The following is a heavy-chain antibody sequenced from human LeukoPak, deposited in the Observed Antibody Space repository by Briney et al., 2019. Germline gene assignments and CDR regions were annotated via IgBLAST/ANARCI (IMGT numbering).Heavy chain of an antibody. D-gene: IGHD4-17*01. Sequence: EASVKVSCKASGYTFTSYYMHWVRQAPGQGLEWMGIINPSGGSTSYAQKFQGRVTMTRDMSTSTVYMELSSLRSEDTAVYYCASETLKYGDYLGGWGQGTLVTVSS. V-gene: IGHV1-46*01. J-gene: IGHJ4*02. CDR1: GYTFTSYY. CDR3: ASETLKYGDYLGG. CDR2: INPSGGST.